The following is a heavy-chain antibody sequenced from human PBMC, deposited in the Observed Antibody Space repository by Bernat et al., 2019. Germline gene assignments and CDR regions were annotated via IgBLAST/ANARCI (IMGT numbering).Heavy chain of an antibody. CDR3: ASVLVADSDY. V-gene: IGHV3-30-3*01. Sequence: QVQLVESGGGVVQPGRSLRLSCAASGFTSSSYAMHWVRQAPGKGLEWVAVISYDGSNKYYADSVKGRFTISRDNSKNTLYLQMNSLRAEDTAVYYCASVLVADSDYWGQGTLVTVSS. D-gene: IGHD5-12*01. J-gene: IGHJ4*02. CDR2: ISYDGSNK. CDR1: GFTSSSYA.